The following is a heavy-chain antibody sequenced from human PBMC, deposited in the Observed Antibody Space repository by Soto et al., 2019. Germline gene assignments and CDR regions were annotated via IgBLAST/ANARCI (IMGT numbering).Heavy chain of an antibody. Sequence: GESLKISCTGSEYSFTTYWIAWVRQMPGKGLEWMGIIYPGDSDTRYSPSFQGQVTISADKSISTAYLQWGSLKASDTAVYYCARQGTYGDYYYYYMDVWGKGTTVTVSS. D-gene: IGHD4-17*01. CDR2: IYPGDSDT. CDR1: EYSFTTYW. CDR3: ARQGTYGDYYYYYMDV. J-gene: IGHJ6*03. V-gene: IGHV5-51*01.